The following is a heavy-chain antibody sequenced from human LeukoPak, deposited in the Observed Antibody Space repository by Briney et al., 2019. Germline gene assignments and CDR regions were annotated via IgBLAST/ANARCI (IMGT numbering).Heavy chain of an antibody. D-gene: IGHD1-7*01. J-gene: IGHJ4*02. Sequence: PGGSLRLSCAASGFTFSDYAMHWVRQAPGKGLEWVAVISKDGSDKYYPGSVRGRFTISRDNSKSTIYLQMDSLRAEDTAIYYCARGYWWNYDYWGQGTLVTVSS. V-gene: IGHV3-30-3*01. CDR1: GFTFSDYA. CDR3: ARGYWWNYDY. CDR2: ISKDGSDK.